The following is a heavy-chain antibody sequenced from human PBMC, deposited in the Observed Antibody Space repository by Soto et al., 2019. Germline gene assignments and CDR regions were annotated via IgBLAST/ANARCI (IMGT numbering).Heavy chain of an antibody. CDR3: AKDMGADYGDYGAWYAFDI. Sequence: EVQLVESGGGLVQPGRSLRLSCAASGFTFDDYAMHWVRQAPGKGLEWVSGISWNSGSIGYADSVKGRFTISRDNAKNSLYLQMNSLRAEDTALYYCAKDMGADYGDYGAWYAFDIWGQGTMVTVSS. D-gene: IGHD4-17*01. CDR2: ISWNSGSI. CDR1: GFTFDDYA. V-gene: IGHV3-9*01. J-gene: IGHJ3*02.